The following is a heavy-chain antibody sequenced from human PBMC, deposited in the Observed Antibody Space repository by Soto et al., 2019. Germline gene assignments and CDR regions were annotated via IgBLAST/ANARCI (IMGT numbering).Heavy chain of an antibody. CDR3: ARQHERIAEIGWFGP. D-gene: IGHD6-13*01. V-gene: IGHV3-48*01. CDR1: GFTFSSYS. Sequence: EVQLVEAGGGLVQPGGSLRLSCAASGFTFSSYSMNWVRQAPGKGLEWVSYISSSSSTIYYEDSVKGRFTISRDNAKNTRYLQMHSLRAEDTAVYYCARQHERIAEIGWFGPWGQGTMVTVSS. J-gene: IGHJ5*02. CDR2: ISSSSSTI.